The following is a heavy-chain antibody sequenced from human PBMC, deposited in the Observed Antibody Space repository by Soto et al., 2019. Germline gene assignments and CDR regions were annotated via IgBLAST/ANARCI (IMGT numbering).Heavy chain of an antibody. CDR3: AKVRVGIDVDFDY. D-gene: IGHD2-21*01. V-gene: IGHV3-23*01. J-gene: IGHJ4*02. Sequence: EVQLLESGGGLVQPGGSLRLSCAASGFTFSSCAMSWVRQAPAKGLGWVSAIRDSDSGGTTYYADSVKGRFTISRDDSKNTLYLQMSSLRAEDTAMYYCAKVRVGIDVDFDYWGQGALVTVSS. CDR1: GFTFSSCA. CDR2: IRDSDSGGTT.